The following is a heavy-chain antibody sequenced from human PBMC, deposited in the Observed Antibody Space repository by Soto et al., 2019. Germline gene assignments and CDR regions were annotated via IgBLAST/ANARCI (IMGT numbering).Heavy chain of an antibody. D-gene: IGHD1-20*01. CDR1: GGSISSSNW. CDR3: AISFVKPITSTSEAFDI. CDR2: IYHSGST. Sequence: QVQLQESGPGLVKPSGTLSLTCAVSGGSISSSNWWSWVRQPPGKGLEWIGEIYHSGSTNYNPSLKSRVTISVYKSKNQFSLKLSSVTAADTAVYYCAISFVKPITSTSEAFDIWGQGTMVTVSS. V-gene: IGHV4-4*02. J-gene: IGHJ3*02.